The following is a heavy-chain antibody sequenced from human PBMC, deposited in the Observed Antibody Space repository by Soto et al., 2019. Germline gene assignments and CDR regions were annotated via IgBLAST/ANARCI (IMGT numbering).Heavy chain of an antibody. D-gene: IGHD2-8*02. V-gene: IGHV3-30*04. CDR2: ILYDGSNE. CDR1: GFTFSNYA. CDR3: ARAGGGTGYFDL. Sequence: QVQLVESGGGVVQPGRSLRLSCAASGFTFSNYAMHWVRQAPGKGLEWVASILYDGSNEKYADSVKGRFTISRDNSKNTLFLQMNSLGVEVTALYYCARAGGGTGYFDLWGRGTLVTVSS. J-gene: IGHJ2*01.